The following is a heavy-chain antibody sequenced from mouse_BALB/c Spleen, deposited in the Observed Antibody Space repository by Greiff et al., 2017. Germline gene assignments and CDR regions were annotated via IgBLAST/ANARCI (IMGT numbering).Heavy chain of an antibody. CDR2: INPNNGGT. Sequence: VQLQQSGPELVKPGASVKIPCKASGYTFTDYNMDWVKQSHGKSLEWIGDINPNNGGTIYNQKFKGKATLTVDKSSSTAYMELRSLTSEDTAVYYCARRGFNYYGSSYFDYWGQGTTLTVSS. J-gene: IGHJ2*01. V-gene: IGHV1-18*01. CDR3: ARRGFNYYGSSYFDY. CDR1: GYTFTDYN. D-gene: IGHD1-1*01.